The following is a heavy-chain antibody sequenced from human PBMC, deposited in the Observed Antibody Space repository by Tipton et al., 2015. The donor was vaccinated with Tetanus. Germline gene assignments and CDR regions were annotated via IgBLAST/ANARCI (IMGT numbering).Heavy chain of an antibody. CDR1: GDSLSNGDYY. D-gene: IGHD2-8*01. J-gene: IGHJ3*01. Sequence: TLSLTCTVSGDSLSNGDYYWSWIRQPPGKGLESIGYIYYSGSTFYNPALKSRVTISMDTSKNQISLNLTSVTAADTAVYFCARRSYCTSTRCFDAFDLWGPGTRVSVSS. CDR2: IYYSGST. V-gene: IGHV4-30-4*01. CDR3: ARRSYCTSTRCFDAFDL.